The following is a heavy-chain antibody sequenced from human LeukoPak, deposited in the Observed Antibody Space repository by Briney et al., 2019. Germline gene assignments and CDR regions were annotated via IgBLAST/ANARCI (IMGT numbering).Heavy chain of an antibody. D-gene: IGHD6-19*01. CDR2: ISGSGGST. J-gene: IGHJ5*02. V-gene: IGHV3-23*01. CDR3: AKGGWQSWFDP. CDR1: GFTFSNHA. Sequence: GGSLRLSCTASGFTFSNHAMTWVRQAPGMGLEWASVISGSGGSTYYADSVKGRFTISRDNSKNTLYLQMNSLRAEDTAVYYCAKGGWQSWFDPWGQGTLVTVSS.